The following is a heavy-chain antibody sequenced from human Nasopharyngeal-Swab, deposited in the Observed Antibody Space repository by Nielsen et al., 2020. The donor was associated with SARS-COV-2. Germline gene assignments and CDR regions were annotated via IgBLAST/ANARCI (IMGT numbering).Heavy chain of an antibody. J-gene: IGHJ4*02. CDR3: ATLSSSWYEYYFDY. CDR2: IYYGGST. D-gene: IGHD6-13*01. V-gene: IGHV4-39*01. Sequence: SETLSLTCTLSGGSISSSTYYWAWTRQPPGKGLEWIGSIYYGGSTYYNPSLKSRVTISVDTSKNQFSLKLSSVTAADTAVYYCATLSSSWYEYYFDYWGQGTLVTVSS. CDR1: GGSISSSTYY.